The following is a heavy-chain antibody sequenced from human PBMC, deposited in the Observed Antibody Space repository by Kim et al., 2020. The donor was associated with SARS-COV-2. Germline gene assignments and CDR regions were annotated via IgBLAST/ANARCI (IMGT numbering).Heavy chain of an antibody. CDR3: ARKSAVTMVRGAPSGWFDP. V-gene: IGHV1-18*01. CDR2: IDAHNGNT. Sequence: ASVKVSCKASGYTFISYGISWVRQAPGQGLEWMGWIDAHNGNTNYAQKVQGRVTMTTDTSTSTAYMELRSLRSDDTAVYYCARKSAVTMVRGAPSGWFDPWGQGTLVTVSS. CDR1: GYTFISYG. D-gene: IGHD3-10*01. J-gene: IGHJ5*02.